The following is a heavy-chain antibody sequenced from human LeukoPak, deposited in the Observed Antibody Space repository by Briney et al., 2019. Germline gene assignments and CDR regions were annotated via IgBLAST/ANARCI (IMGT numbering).Heavy chain of an antibody. Sequence: PGGSLRLSCAASGFTFSKYSMNWVRQAPGKGLEWVSSISSSSRQIDYADSLKGRFTISRDNAKNSLYLQMHSLRADDTAVYYCARDSTNFDFWGKGTLVTVSS. CDR3: ARDSTNFDF. D-gene: IGHD2-2*01. CDR2: ISSSSRQI. CDR1: GFTFSKYS. V-gene: IGHV3-21*01. J-gene: IGHJ4*02.